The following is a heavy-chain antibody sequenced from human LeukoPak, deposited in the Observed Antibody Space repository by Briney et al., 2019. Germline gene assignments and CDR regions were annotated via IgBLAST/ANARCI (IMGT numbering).Heavy chain of an antibody. V-gene: IGHV3-23*01. CDR3: AKLGHFNWFDP. D-gene: IGHD3-3*02. Sequence: GASLRLSCAASGLTFSSYAMSWVRQAPGKGLEWVSAISGSGGSTYYADSVKGRFTISRDNSKNTLYLQMNSLRAEDTAVHYCAKLGHFNWFDPWGQGTLVTVSS. J-gene: IGHJ5*02. CDR1: GLTFSSYA. CDR2: ISGSGGST.